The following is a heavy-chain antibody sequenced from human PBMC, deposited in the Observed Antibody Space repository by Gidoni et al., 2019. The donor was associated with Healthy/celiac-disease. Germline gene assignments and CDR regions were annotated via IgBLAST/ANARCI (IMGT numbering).Heavy chain of an antibody. CDR1: GYSISSGYY. Sequence: QVQLQESGPGLVKPSETLSLTCTVSGYSISSGYYWGWIRQPPGKGLEWIGSIYHSGSTYYNPSLKSRVTISVDTSKNQFSLKLSSVTAADTAVYYCARDQEYSSSFYWGQGTLVTVSS. CDR2: IYHSGST. CDR3: ARDQEYSSSFY. V-gene: IGHV4-38-2*02. J-gene: IGHJ4*02. D-gene: IGHD6-6*01.